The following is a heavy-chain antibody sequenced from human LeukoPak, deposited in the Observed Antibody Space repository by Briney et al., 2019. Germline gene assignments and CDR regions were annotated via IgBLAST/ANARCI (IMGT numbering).Heavy chain of an antibody. J-gene: IGHJ4*02. CDR2: IWYDGSNK. V-gene: IGHV3-33*01. CDR1: GFNFSSYG. CDR3: ARDVYDDILTGYYSDY. D-gene: IGHD3-9*01. Sequence: PGGSLRLSCAASGFNFSSYGMHWVRQAPGKGLEWVAVIWYDGSNKYYADSVKGRFTISRDNSKNTLYLQMNSLRAEDTAVYYCARDVYDDILTGYYSDYWGQGTLVTVSS.